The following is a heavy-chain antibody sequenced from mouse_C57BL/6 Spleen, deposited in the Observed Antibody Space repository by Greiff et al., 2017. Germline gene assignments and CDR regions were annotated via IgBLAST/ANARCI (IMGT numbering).Heavy chain of an antibody. CDR1: GYTFTDYE. CDR3: TSWGSNWFAY. CDR2: IDPETGGT. Sequence: QVQLQQSGAELVRPGASVTLSCKASGYTFTDYEMHWVKQTPVHGLEWIGAIDPETGGTAYNQKFKGKAILTADKSSSTAYMELRSLTSEDSAVYYCTSWGSNWFAYWGQGTLVTVSA. D-gene: IGHD2-5*01. J-gene: IGHJ3*01. V-gene: IGHV1-15*01.